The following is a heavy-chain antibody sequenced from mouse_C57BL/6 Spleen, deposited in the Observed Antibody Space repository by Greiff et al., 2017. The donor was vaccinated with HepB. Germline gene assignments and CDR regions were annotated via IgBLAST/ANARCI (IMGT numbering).Heavy chain of an antibody. V-gene: IGHV5-4*01. D-gene: IGHD2-1*01. CDR2: ISDGGSYT. CDR3: ARDFSYGNYGY. CDR1: GFTFSSYA. Sequence: EVQVVESGGGLVKPGGSLKLSCAASGFTFSSYAMSWVRQTPEKRLEWVATISDGGSYTYYPDNVKGRFTISRDNAKNNLYLQMSHLKSEDTAMYYCARDFSYGNYGYWGQGTTLTVSS. J-gene: IGHJ2*01.